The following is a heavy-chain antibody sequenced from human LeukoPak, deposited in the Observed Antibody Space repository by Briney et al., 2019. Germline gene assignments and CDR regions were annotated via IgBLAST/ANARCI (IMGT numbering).Heavy chain of an antibody. D-gene: IGHD5-18*01. CDR3: ARAPRDTNSWYYFDY. V-gene: IGHV4-31*02. J-gene: IGHJ4*02. Sequence: SETLSLTCIVSGGSISSGDYYWSWIRRHPGKGLEWIGYIYYSGNTYYNPSLKSRVTISVDTSNNQFSLNLNSVTAADTAEYYCARAPRDTNSWYYFDYWGQGTLVSVSS. CDR2: IYYSGNT. CDR1: GGSISSGDYY.